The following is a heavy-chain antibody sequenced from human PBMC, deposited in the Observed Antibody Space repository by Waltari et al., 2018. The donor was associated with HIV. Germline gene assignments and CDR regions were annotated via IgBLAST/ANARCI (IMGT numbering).Heavy chain of an antibody. CDR1: GFTFDDYA. Sequence: EVQLVESGGGLVQPGRSLRLSCAASGFTFDDYAMHWVRQAPGKGLEWVSGISWNSGSIGYADSVKGRFTISRDNAKNSLYLQMNSLRAEDTALYYCAKASQIVATMLYYFDYWGQGTLVTVSS. D-gene: IGHD5-12*01. J-gene: IGHJ4*02. CDR2: ISWNSGSI. CDR3: AKASQIVATMLYYFDY. V-gene: IGHV3-9*01.